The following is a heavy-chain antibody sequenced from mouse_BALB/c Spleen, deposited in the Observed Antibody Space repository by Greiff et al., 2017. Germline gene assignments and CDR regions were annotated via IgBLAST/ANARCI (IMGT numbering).Heavy chain of an antibody. D-gene: IGHD1-1*01. Sequence: VQLQQSDAELVKPGASVKISCKASGYTFTDHAIHWVKQKPEQGLEWIGYISPGNGDIKYNEKFKGKATLTADKSSSTAYMQLNSLTSEDSAVYFCKSPLTVVARKFDYWGQGTTLTVSS. CDR1: GYTFTDHA. CDR3: KSPLTVVARKFDY. J-gene: IGHJ2*01. CDR2: ISPGNGDI. V-gene: IGHV1S53*02.